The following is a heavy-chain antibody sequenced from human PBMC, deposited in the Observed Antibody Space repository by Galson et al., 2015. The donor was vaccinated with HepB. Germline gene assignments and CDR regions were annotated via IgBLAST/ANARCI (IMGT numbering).Heavy chain of an antibody. CDR1: GYTFTTYG. D-gene: IGHD3-10*01. V-gene: IGHV1-18*01. CDR3: ARAGAGPPYGSESDY. J-gene: IGHJ4*02. CDR2: ISTKNGET. Sequence: SVKVSCKASGYTFTTYGISWVRQAPGQGLQWMGWISTKNGETKYPQNLQGRVTMTTDTSTSTAHMELRSLRSDDTAVYFCARAGAGPPYGSESDYWGQGTLVIVSS.